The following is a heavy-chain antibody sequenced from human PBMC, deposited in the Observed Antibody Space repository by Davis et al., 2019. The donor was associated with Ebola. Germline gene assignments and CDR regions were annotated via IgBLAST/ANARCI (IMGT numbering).Heavy chain of an antibody. CDR3: ARDFPSGEGAFDI. CDR2: TYHSGST. Sequence: SETLSLTCAVSGGSISSGGYSWSWIRQPPGKGLEWIGYTYHSGSTYYNPSLKSRVTISVDRSKNQFSLKLSSVTAADTAVYYCARDFPSGEGAFDIWGQGTMVTVSS. V-gene: IGHV4-30-2*01. CDR1: GGSISSGGYS. D-gene: IGHD3-10*01. J-gene: IGHJ3*02.